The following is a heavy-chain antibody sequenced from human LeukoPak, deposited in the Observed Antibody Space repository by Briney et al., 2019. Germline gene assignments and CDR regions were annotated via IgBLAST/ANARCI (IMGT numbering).Heavy chain of an antibody. V-gene: IGHV3-30*02. Sequence: GGCLSLSCAASGFIFSSYGMHSVRPAPGKWLEWVAFIRYDGSNKYYADSVKGRFTISRDNSKNPLYLQMDSLRAEDTVVYYCAKDLDGDYLDYWGQGTLVTVSS. CDR2: IRYDGSNK. D-gene: IGHD4-17*01. CDR1: GFIFSSYG. J-gene: IGHJ4*02. CDR3: AKDLDGDYLDY.